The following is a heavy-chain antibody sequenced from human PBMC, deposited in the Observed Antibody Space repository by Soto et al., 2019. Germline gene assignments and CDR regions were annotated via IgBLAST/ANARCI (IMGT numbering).Heavy chain of an antibody. CDR1: GYPVTAYY. D-gene: IGHD3-3*01. CDR2: INPATGAA. Sequence: QLHLVQSGAVVKKPGASVTVSCSASGYPVTAYYMHWVRQAPGRGLEWMGGINPATGAAKYTQTFPGRVTMTRDPSTSTGFMELSGLTSEDTAVFYCARGVGVGVAGSAAFDMWGQGTLVTVSS. J-gene: IGHJ3*02. CDR3: ARGVGVGVAGSAAFDM. V-gene: IGHV1-2*02.